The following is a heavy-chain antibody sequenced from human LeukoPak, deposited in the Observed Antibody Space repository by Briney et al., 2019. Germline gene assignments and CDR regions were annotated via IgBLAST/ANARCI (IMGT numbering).Heavy chain of an antibody. Sequence: GASVKVSCKASGYTFTGYYMHWLRQAPGQGLEWLGWLNPNTGGTNYAQKFQGRVTMTRDTSITTAYMDLSSLGSDDTAIYYCARQYGDDRYNWFDPWGQGTLVPVSS. J-gene: IGHJ5*02. CDR2: LNPNTGGT. CDR3: ARQYGDDRYNWFDP. CDR1: GYTFTGYY. V-gene: IGHV1-2*02. D-gene: IGHD4-17*01.